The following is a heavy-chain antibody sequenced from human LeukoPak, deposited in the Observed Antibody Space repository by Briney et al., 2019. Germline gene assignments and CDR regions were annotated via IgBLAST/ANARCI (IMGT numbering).Heavy chain of an antibody. CDR3: AREGGTYYYDSTRFDY. CDR2: IKQDGSEK. Sequence: PEGSLRLSCAASGFTFSSYWMSWVRQAPGKGLEWVANIKQDGSEKYYVDSVKGRFTISRDNAKNSLYLQMNSLRAEDTAVYYCAREGGTYYYDSTRFDYWGQGTLVTVSS. CDR1: GFTFSSYW. V-gene: IGHV3-7*01. J-gene: IGHJ4*02. D-gene: IGHD3-22*01.